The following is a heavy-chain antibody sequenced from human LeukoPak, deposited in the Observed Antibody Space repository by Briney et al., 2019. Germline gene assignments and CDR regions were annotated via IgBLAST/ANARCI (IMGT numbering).Heavy chain of an antibody. V-gene: IGHV3-48*01. CDR1: GFTFNSYS. D-gene: IGHD3-22*01. J-gene: IGHJ3*02. CDR3: ARSYYYDSSGYPPDAFDI. CDR2: ISSSSSTI. Sequence: GGSLRLSCAASGFTFNSYSMNWVRQAPGKGLEWVSYISSSSSTIYYADSVKGRFTISRDNAKNSLYLQMNSLRAEDTAVYYCARSYYYDSSGYPPDAFDIWGQGTMVTVSS.